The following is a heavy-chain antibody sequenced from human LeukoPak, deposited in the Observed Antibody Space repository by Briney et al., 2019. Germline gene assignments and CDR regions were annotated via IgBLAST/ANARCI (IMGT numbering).Heavy chain of an antibody. J-gene: IGHJ4*02. Sequence: GGSLRLSCAASGFSIRNDWMSWVRQAPGKGLEWVDRVKSRSAGETTDYAAPVKGRFTISRDDSKNTLYLQMNSLKTEDTAVYYCTLIQGWGSGSYYRDFWGQGTLVTVSS. D-gene: IGHD3-10*01. CDR3: TLIQGWGSGSYYRDF. CDR2: VKSRSAGETT. CDR1: GFSIRNDW. V-gene: IGHV3-15*01.